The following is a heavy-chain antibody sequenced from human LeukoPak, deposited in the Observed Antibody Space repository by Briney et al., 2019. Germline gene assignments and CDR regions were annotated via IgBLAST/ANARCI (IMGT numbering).Heavy chain of an antibody. D-gene: IGHD5-12*01. CDR3: AAVRGRYSGYYYAYYSYYMDV. CDR2: IAVVSDNT. Sequence: TVKLSCRASGFTFTSSAMQWVRQARGQRLEWIGGIAVVSDNTNYAQKFQERVTITREMSTSTAYMELSSLRSEDTAVYYCAAVRGRYSGYYYAYYSYYMDVWGKGTTVTISS. CDR1: GFTFTSSA. J-gene: IGHJ6*03. V-gene: IGHV1-58*02.